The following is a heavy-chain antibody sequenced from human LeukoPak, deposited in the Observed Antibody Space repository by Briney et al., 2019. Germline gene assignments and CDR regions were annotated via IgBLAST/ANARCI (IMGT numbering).Heavy chain of an antibody. CDR1: GYSISSGYF. CDR3: ARVHYYDASDYSTSNWFDP. CDR2: IHHDGIT. V-gene: IGHV4-38-2*02. J-gene: IGHJ5*02. D-gene: IGHD3-22*01. Sequence: SETLSLTCSISGYSISSGYFWGWIRQPPGKGLEWIGNIHHDGITYYNPSLKSRVTISLDPSKNQFSLKLASVAAADTALYHCARVHYYDASDYSTSNWFDPWGQGTLVTVSS.